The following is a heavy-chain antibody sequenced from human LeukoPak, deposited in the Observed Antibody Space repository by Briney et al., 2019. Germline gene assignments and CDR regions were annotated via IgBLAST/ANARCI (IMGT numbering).Heavy chain of an antibody. CDR3: AKDRLVVPAPKGGFDY. Sequence: PGGSLRLSCAASGFTFSSYGMSWIRQAPGKGLEWVSGISGSGGSTYYADSVKGRFTISRDNPQNTLYLQMNSLRAEDTAVYYCAKDRLVVPAPKGGFDYWGQGTLVTVSS. V-gene: IGHV3-23*01. CDR1: GFTFSSYG. J-gene: IGHJ4*02. D-gene: IGHD2-2*01. CDR2: ISGSGGST.